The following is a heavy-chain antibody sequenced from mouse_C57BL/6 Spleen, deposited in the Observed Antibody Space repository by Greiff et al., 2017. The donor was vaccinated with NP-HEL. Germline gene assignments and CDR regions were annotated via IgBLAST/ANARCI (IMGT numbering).Heavy chain of an antibody. CDR2: IWSGGST. CDR3: ARKGGTQGNYYAMDY. CDR1: GFSLTSYG. D-gene: IGHD3-3*01. J-gene: IGHJ4*01. Sequence: VQLVESGPGLVQPSQSLSITCTVSGFSLTSYGVHWVRQSPGTGLEWLGVIWSGGSTDYNAAFISRLSISKDNSKSQVFFKMNSLQADDTAIYYCARKGGTQGNYYAMDYWGQGTSVTVSS. V-gene: IGHV2-2*01.